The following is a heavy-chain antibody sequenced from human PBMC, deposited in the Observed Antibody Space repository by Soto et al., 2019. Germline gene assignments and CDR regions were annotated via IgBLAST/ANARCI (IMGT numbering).Heavy chain of an antibody. D-gene: IGHD6-13*01. V-gene: IGHV4-31*03. CDR3: ARSFGVAEDGPFDY. CDR2: IYYSGST. J-gene: IGHJ4*02. CDR1: GGSISSRGYY. Sequence: SQTLSLTCTVSGGSISSRGYYWSWIRQHPGKGLEWIGYIYYSGSTYYNPSLKSRVTISVDTSKNQFSLKLSSVTAADTAVYYCARSFGVAEDGPFDYGDQGTLVNIS.